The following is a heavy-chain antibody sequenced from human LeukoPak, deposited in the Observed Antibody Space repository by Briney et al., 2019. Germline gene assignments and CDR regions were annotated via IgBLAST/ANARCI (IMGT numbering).Heavy chain of an antibody. D-gene: IGHD3-10*01. CDR3: ARGINGGLGEAPAY. J-gene: IGHJ4*02. V-gene: IGHV4-4*09. Sequence: SETLSLTCTVSGVSITSYKWSWLRQSPGKGLEWIGFISTSGRTDHNPSLTSRVSMSVDTSKSQFSLKLSFVTAADTAVYYCARGINGGLGEAPAYWSQGTLVTVSS. CDR2: ISTSGRT. CDR1: GVSITSYK.